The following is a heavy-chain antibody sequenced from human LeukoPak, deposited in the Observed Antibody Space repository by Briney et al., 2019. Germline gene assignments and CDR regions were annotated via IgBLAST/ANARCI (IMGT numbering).Heavy chain of an antibody. D-gene: IGHD2-2*02. J-gene: IGHJ4*02. CDR1: GFTVSSNY. V-gene: IGHV3-53*05. Sequence: GGSLRLSCAASGFTVSSNYMSWVRQAPGKGLEWVSVIYSGGSTYYADSVKGRFTISRDNSKNTLYLQMNSLRTEDTAVYSCARGYCTSTSCYNDYWGQGTLVTVSS. CDR3: ARGYCTSTSCYNDY. CDR2: IYSGGST.